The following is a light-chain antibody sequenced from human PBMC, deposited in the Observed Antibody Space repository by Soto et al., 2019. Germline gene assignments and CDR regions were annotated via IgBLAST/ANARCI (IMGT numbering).Light chain of an antibody. CDR2: GAS. CDR3: QQYGSSHPWT. Sequence: EIVLTQSPGTLSLSPGETATLSCRASQSVGSKYLAWYQQKPGQTPSLLIYGASTRATGIPDRFSGGGSGTDFTLIINRLEPEDFAIYYCQQYGSSHPWTFGQGTKVEIK. J-gene: IGKJ1*01. CDR1: QSVGSKY. V-gene: IGKV3-20*01.